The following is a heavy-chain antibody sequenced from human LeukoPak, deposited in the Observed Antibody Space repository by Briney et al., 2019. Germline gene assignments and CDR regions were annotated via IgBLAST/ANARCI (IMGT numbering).Heavy chain of an antibody. CDR3: VLGPGDFDC. CDR1: GYAFSDYY. D-gene: IGHD3-3*02. CDR2: INPTGGST. V-gene: IGHV1-46*01. Sequence: GASVKVSCKASGYAFSDYYIHWVRQAPRHGLEWMGVINPTGGSTTYTQKFQDRVAMTRDTSATTVYMELSNLRSEDTAVYYCVLGPGDFDCWGQETLVTVSS. J-gene: IGHJ4*02.